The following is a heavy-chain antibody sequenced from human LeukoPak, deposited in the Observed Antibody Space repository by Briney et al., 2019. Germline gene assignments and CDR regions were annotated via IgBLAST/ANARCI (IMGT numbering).Heavy chain of an antibody. CDR1: GGSISSSSYY. D-gene: IGHD4-17*01. CDR2: IYYSGST. V-gene: IGHV4-39*07. Sequence: SETLSLTCTVSGGSISSSSYYWGWIRQPPGKGLEWIGSIYYSGSTYYNPSLKSRVTISVDTSKNQFSLMLRSVTAADTAVYYCARSMVTTDYYYYGMDVWGQGTTVTVS. CDR3: ARSMVTTDYYYYGMDV. J-gene: IGHJ6*02.